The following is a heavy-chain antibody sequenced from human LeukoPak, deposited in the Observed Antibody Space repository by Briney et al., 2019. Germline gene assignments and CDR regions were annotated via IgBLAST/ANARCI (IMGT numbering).Heavy chain of an antibody. CDR1: GFTFDDYA. CDR3: AKDKRDYYDSSDEIDP. Sequence: GGSLRLSCAASGFTFDDYAMHWVRQAPGKGLEWVSGISWNSGSIGYADSVKGRFTISRDNAKNSLYLQMNSLRAEDTALYYCAKDKRDYYDSSDEIDPWGQGTLVTVSS. D-gene: IGHD3-22*01. J-gene: IGHJ5*02. CDR2: ISWNSGSI. V-gene: IGHV3-9*01.